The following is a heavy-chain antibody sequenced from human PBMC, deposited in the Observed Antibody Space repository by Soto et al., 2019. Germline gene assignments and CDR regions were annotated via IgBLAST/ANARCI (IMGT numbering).Heavy chain of an antibody. V-gene: IGHV4-4*08. D-gene: IGHD1-7*01. J-gene: IGHJ4*02. CDR2: IYYGGST. Sequence: SETLSLTCTVSGGSISSYYWSWIRQPPGMGLEWIGYIYYGGSTNYNPSLKSRVTISVDTPKNQFSLKLSSVTAADTAVYYCAKDWNWESLVHWSQGTLVTVSS. CDR3: AKDWNWESLVH. CDR1: GGSISSYY.